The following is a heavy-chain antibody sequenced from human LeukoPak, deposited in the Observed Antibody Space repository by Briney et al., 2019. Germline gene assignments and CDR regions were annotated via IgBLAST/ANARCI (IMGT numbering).Heavy chain of an antibody. CDR1: GFTFSSYW. V-gene: IGHV3-74*01. CDR2: IKNDGSTT. J-gene: IGHJ4*02. Sequence: PGGSLRLSCAASGFTFSSYWMHWVRQPPGKGLVWVSRIKNDGSTTTYADSVKGRFTVSRDNAKNTLYLQMNSLRAEDTAVYYCARDNFRSVYCSGGSCSNFDYWGQGTLVTVSS. CDR3: ARDNFRSVYCSGGSCSNFDY. D-gene: IGHD2-15*01.